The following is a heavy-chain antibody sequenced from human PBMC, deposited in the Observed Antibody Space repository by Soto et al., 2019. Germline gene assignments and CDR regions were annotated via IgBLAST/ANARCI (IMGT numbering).Heavy chain of an antibody. Sequence: QVQLQQWGAGLLKPSETLSLTCAVYGGSFSGYYWSWIRQPPGKGLEWIGEINHSGSTNYNPSLKGRVTRSVNTSKSQFSLKLSSVTAADTAVYYCARDLSDAVRGVISAFDIWGQGTMVTVSS. J-gene: IGHJ3*02. CDR3: ARDLSDAVRGVISAFDI. CDR1: GGSFSGYY. CDR2: INHSGST. V-gene: IGHV4-34*01. D-gene: IGHD3-10*01.